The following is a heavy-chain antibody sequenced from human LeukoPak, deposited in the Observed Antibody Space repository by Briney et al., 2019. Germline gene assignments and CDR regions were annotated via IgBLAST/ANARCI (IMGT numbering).Heavy chain of an antibody. Sequence: GGSLRLSCAVSGFTFSRHAMGWVRQAPGKGLEWVAGITDNGGDRNYGDSVKGRFTISRDNSKSTLDLQMNSLRTEDTAVYYCASQLSSFNYWGQGTLVTVSS. CDR2: ITDNGGDR. V-gene: IGHV3-23*01. CDR1: GFTFSRHA. J-gene: IGHJ4*02. CDR3: ASQLSSFNY. D-gene: IGHD2-2*01.